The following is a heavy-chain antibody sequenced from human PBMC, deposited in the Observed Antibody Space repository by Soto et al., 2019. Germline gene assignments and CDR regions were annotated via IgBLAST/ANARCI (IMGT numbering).Heavy chain of an antibody. V-gene: IGHV4-39*01. J-gene: IGHJ5*02. CDR3: ARQTRIGYSDRSIRIDP. D-gene: IGHD5-18*01. CDR1: GGNIRSISYY. CDR2: VFYSGNT. Sequence: SEPLPLTCSVSGGNIRSISYYWGWKSQSPGKGLEWIGSVFYSGNTNYNPSLKGRVTISVDRSQNQFSLNLTSVTVADTAMYHCARQTRIGYSDRSIRIDPWGQGTLVTVSS.